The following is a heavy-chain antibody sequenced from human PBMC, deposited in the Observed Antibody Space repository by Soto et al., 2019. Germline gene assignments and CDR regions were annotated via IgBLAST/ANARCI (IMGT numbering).Heavy chain of an antibody. V-gene: IGHV4-39*01. Sequence: SETLSLTCTVSGGSISSSSYYWGWIRQPPGKGLEWIGSIYYSGSTYYNPSLKSRVTISVDTSKNQFSLKRSSVTAADTAVYYCARQAGWNFPLGWFDPWGQGTLVTVSS. J-gene: IGHJ5*02. CDR2: IYYSGST. CDR1: GGSISSSSYY. CDR3: ARQAGWNFPLGWFDP. D-gene: IGHD1-7*01.